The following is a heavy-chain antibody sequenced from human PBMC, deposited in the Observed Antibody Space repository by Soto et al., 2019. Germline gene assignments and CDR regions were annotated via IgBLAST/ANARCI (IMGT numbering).Heavy chain of an antibody. CDR2: ISRDGGTK. CDR1: GFTVSTYG. D-gene: IGHD2-8*02. J-gene: IGHJ4*02. V-gene: IGHV3-30*03. Sequence: QVQLVESGGGVVQPGRSLRLSCAVSGFTVSTYGMHWVRQAPGKGLEWVAVISRDGGTKYYADSVKGRFTISRDNSRNTLFLEMNSLRGDDMAVSYCTGGVASGDWGQGTLVTVSS. CDR3: TGGVASGD.